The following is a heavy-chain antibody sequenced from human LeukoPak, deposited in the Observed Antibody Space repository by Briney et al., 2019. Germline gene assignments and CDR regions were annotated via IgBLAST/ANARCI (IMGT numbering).Heavy chain of an antibody. CDR1: GYTFTGYY. J-gene: IGHJ4*02. V-gene: IGHV1-2*02. CDR2: INPNTGDT. D-gene: IGHD3-16*01. CDR3: ARDGGFDY. Sequence: ASVTVSCKASGYTFTGYYMHWVRQAPGQGREWMGWINPNTGDTNYAQKFQVRVPMTRDASVSTAYMELSRLRSDDTAVYYCARDGGFDYWGQGTLVTVSS.